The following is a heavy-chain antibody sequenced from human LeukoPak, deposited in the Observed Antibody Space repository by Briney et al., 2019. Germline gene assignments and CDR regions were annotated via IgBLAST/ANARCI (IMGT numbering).Heavy chain of an antibody. J-gene: IGHJ4*02. CDR1: GFSFSYYA. CDR2: ISSNGGST. Sequence: GGSLRLSCSASGFSFSYYAMHWVRQAPGKGLEYVSAISSNGGSTYYADSVKGRFTISRDNSKNTLYLQVSSLRAEDTAVYYCVKDIHYYGSGNYYNGYFDYWGQGTLVTVSS. CDR3: VKDIHYYGSGNYYNGYFDY. D-gene: IGHD3-10*01. V-gene: IGHV3-64D*09.